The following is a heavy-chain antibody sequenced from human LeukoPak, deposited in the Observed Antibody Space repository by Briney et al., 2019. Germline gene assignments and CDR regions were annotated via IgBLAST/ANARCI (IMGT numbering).Heavy chain of an antibody. CDR3: AREEGSGSDDAFDI. CDR1: GFTFSSYS. CDR2: MTSRSSYI. D-gene: IGHD3-10*01. Sequence: PGGSLRLSCAASGFTFSSYSMNWVRQAPGKGLEWVSSMTSRSSYIYYADSVKGRFTISRDNAKNSLYLQMNSLRAEDTAMYYCAREEGSGSDDAFDIWGQGTMVTVSS. J-gene: IGHJ3*02. V-gene: IGHV3-21*01.